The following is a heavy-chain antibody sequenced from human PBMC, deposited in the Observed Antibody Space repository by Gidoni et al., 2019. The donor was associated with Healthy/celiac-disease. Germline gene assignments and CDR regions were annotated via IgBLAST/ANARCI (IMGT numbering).Heavy chain of an antibody. CDR1: GFTFSSYS. CDR2: ISSSSSYI. Sequence: EVQLVESGGGLVKPGGSLRLSCAASGFTFSSYSMNWVRQAPGKGLEWVSSISSSSSYIYYADSVKGRFTISRDNAKNSLYLQMNSLRAEDTAVYYCATAFGFDSYGHPVDYWGQGTLVTVSS. J-gene: IGHJ4*02. CDR3: ATAFGFDSYGHPVDY. V-gene: IGHV3-21*01. D-gene: IGHD5-18*01.